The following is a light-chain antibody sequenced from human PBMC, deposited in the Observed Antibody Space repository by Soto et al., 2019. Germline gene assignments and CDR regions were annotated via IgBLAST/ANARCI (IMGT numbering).Light chain of an antibody. CDR1: QSISSW. CDR3: QQYNSYSLTT. V-gene: IGKV1-5*03. J-gene: IGKJ1*01. CDR2: KAS. Sequence: DIQMTQSPSTLSASVGDRVTITCRASQSISSWLAWYQQKPGKAPKLLIYKASSLESGVPSRFSGSGSGTEFTLTISSLQPDDFATYYCQQYNSYSLTTFGQGTKV.